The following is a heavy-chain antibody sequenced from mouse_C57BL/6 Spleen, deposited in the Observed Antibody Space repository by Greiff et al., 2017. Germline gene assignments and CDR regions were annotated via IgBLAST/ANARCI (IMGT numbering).Heavy chain of an antibody. J-gene: IGHJ3*01. Sequence: QVQLQQPGAELVKPGASVKLSCKASGYTFTSYWMHWVKQRPGRGLEWIGRIDPNSGDTKYNEKFKSKATLTVDKPSSTAYMQLSSLTSEDSAVCYCARYYSSYVWFACWGQGTLVTVSA. D-gene: IGHD2-5*01. CDR2: IDPNSGDT. CDR3: ARYYSSYVWFAC. V-gene: IGHV1-72*01. CDR1: GYTFTSYW.